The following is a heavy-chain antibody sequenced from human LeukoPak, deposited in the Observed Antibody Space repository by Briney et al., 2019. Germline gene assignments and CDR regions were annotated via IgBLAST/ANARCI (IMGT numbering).Heavy chain of an antibody. V-gene: IGHV3-33*06. CDR3: AKDPLRYSSSWRYFDY. CDR1: GFTFSSYG. CDR2: IWYDGSNK. D-gene: IGHD6-13*01. J-gene: IGHJ4*02. Sequence: GGSLRPSCAASGFTFSSYGMHWVRQAPGKGLEWVAVIWYDGSNKYYADSVKGRFTISRDNSKNTLYLQMNSLRAEDTAVYYCAKDPLRYSSSWRYFDYWGQGTLVTVSS.